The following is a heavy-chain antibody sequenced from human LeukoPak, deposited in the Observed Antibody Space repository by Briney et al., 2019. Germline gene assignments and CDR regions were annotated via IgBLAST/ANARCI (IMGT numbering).Heavy chain of an antibody. J-gene: IGHJ4*02. CDR3: AKDYGDYVPPLDY. V-gene: IGHV3-23*01. Sequence: GGSLRLSCAASGFTFSSYAMSWVRQAPGNGLEWVSAISGSGGSTYYADSVKGRFTISRDNSKNTLYLQMNSLRAEDTALYYCAKDYGDYVPPLDYWGQGTLVTVSS. CDR1: GFTFSSYA. CDR2: ISGSGGST. D-gene: IGHD4-17*01.